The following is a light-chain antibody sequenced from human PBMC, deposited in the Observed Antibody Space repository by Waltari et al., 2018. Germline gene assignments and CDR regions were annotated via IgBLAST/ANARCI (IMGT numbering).Light chain of an antibody. V-gene: IGKV3-20*01. CDR1: QSVSSSY. J-gene: IGKJ4*01. CDR3: QQYGSSPLT. Sequence: TQSPGTLSLSPGERATLSCRASQSVSSSYLAWYQQKPGQAPRLLIYGASSRATGIPDRFSGSGSGTDFTLTISRLEPEDFAVYYCQQYGSSPLTFGGGTKVEIK. CDR2: GAS.